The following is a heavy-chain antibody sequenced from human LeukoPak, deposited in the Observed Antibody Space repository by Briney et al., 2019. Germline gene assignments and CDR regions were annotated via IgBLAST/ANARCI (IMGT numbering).Heavy chain of an antibody. J-gene: IGHJ5*02. D-gene: IGHD3-10*01. Sequence: SETLSLTCTVSGGSISSYYWSWIRQPPGKGLEWIGYIYYSGSTNYNPSLKSRVTISVDTSMNQFSLKLSSVTAADTAVYYCARITAMVRGVRFDPWGQGTLVTVPS. CDR1: GGSISSYY. CDR3: ARITAMVRGVRFDP. CDR2: IYYSGST. V-gene: IGHV4-59*01.